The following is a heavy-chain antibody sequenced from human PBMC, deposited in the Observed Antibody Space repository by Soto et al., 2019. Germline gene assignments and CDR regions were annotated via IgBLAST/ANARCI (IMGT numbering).Heavy chain of an antibody. Sequence: SDTISVTSSVYVGSSMGYYWGGIRPTQGKGLDWIGEINHSGSTNYNPSLKSRVTISVDTSKNQFSLKLSSVTAADTAVYYCARKVGATEGGDYYYYGMDVWGQGTTVNVS. J-gene: IGHJ6*02. CDR3: ARKVGATEGGDYYYYGMDV. D-gene: IGHD1-26*01. CDR2: INHSGST. V-gene: IGHV4-34*01. CDR1: VGSSMGYY.